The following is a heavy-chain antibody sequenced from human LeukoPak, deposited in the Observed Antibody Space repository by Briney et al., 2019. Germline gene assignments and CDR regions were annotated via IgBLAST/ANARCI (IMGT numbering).Heavy chain of an antibody. CDR1: GGSIWNSY. V-gene: IGHV4-4*07. J-gene: IGHJ5*02. Sequence: PSETLSLTCTVSGGSIWNSYWRWIRQPAGKEREWVGRVLTTVNRNYNPALKSRGTMSIDPSTNQCSLYLPSLTAADTAGDYCARLRSGVNWLDPWGQGTLVTVSS. CDR3: ARLRSGVNWLDP. CDR2: VLTTVNR. D-gene: IGHD2-15*01.